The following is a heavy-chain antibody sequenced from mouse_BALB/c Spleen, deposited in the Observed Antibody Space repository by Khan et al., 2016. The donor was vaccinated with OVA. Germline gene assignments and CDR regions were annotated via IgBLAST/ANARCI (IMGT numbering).Heavy chain of an antibody. V-gene: IGHV3-2*02. CDR1: GYSITSGYA. J-gene: IGHJ2*01. D-gene: IGHD1-1*01. CDR3: ARGNYYGYYIDY. Sequence: QLEESGPGLVKPSQSLSLTCTVTGYSITSGYAWNWIRQFPGNKLEWMGYISYSGGTSYNPSLKSRISITRDTSKNQFFLQLNSVTTEDTATYYCARGNYYGYYIDYWGQGTTLTVSS. CDR2: ISYSGGT.